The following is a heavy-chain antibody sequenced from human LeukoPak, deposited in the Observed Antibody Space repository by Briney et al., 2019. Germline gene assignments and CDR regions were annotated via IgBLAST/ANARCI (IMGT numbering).Heavy chain of an antibody. CDR3: ATHGTTQGWFDP. D-gene: IGHD1-1*01. J-gene: IGHJ5*02. CDR1: GGSISSYY. Sequence: SETLSLTCTVSGGSISSYYWSWIRQPAGKGLEWIGRIYTSGSTNYNPSLKSRVTMSVDTSKNQFSLKLSSVTAADMAVYYCATHGTTQGWFDPWGQGTLVTVSS. CDR2: IYTSGST. V-gene: IGHV4-4*07.